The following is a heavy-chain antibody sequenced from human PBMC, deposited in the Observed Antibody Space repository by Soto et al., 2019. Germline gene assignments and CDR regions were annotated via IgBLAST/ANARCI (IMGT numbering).Heavy chain of an antibody. J-gene: IGHJ3*02. CDR3: ARGPPTSYYDTRGFPSWAFDI. V-gene: IGHV1-69*13. Sequence: ASVKVSCKASGGTFSSYAISWVRQAPGQGLEWMGGIIPIFGTANYAQKFQGRVTITADESTSTAYMELSSLRSEDTAVYYCARGPPTSYYDTRGFPSWAFDIWGQGTMVTV. CDR2: IIPIFGTA. D-gene: IGHD3-22*01. CDR1: GGTFSSYA.